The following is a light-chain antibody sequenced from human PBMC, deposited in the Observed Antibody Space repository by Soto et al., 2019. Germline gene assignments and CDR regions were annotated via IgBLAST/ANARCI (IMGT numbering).Light chain of an antibody. J-gene: IGKJ5*01. CDR2: GAS. CDR3: QQSYSTPIT. Sequence: EIVMTQSPATLSVSPGERATLSCRASQSVSSNLAWYQQKPGQAPRLLIYGASTRATGIPARFSGSGSGTEFTLTISSLQSEDLATYYCQQSYSTPITFGQGTRLQIK. CDR1: QSVSSN. V-gene: IGKV3-15*01.